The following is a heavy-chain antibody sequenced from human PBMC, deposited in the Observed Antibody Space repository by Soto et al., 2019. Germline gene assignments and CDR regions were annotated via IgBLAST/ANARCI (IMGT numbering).Heavy chain of an antibody. D-gene: IGHD6-6*01. V-gene: IGHV1-2*02. J-gene: IGHJ4*02. CDR2: INPHSGGT. CDR1: GYTLTGYY. Sequence: ASVPVSCKASGYTLTGYYMHWVRQAPGQGLEWMGWINPHSGGTNYAQKFQGRVTMTRDTTISTAYRALSRLTSDDTAVYYCARAEYSSASHDFDYWGQGTLVTVSS. CDR3: ARAEYSSASHDFDY.